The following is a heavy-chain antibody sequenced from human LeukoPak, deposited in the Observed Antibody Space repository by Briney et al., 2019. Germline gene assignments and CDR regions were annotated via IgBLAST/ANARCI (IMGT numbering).Heavy chain of an antibody. CDR1: GYTFSSHV. CDR2: ISAYNGNT. V-gene: IGHV1-18*01. D-gene: IGHD3-22*01. J-gene: IGHJ4*02. CDR3: AREDSGYYYVFDY. Sequence: ASVTVSCKASGYTFSSHVISLVRQAPGQWLEWMGWISAYNGNTNYAQKLQGRVTMTTDTSTSTAYMELRSVRSDDTAVYYCAREDSGYYYVFDYWGQGTLVTVSS.